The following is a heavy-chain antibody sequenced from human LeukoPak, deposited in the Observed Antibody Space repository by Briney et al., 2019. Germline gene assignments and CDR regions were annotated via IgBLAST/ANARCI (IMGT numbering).Heavy chain of an antibody. J-gene: IGHJ4*02. CDR2: INPNSGGT. CDR3: ARWYDSSGYYWRPRY. CDR1: GYTFTGYY. Sequence: GASVKVSCKASGYTFTGYYMHWVRQAPGQGLEWMGRINPNSGGTNYAQKFQGRVTMTRDTSIRKAYMELRRLRYDDTAVYYRARWYDSSGYYWRPRYWGQGTLVTVSS. D-gene: IGHD3-22*01. V-gene: IGHV1-2*06.